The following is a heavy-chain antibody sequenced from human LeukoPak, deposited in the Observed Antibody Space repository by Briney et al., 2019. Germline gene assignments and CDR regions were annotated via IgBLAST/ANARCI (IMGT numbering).Heavy chain of an antibody. V-gene: IGHV3-11*06. D-gene: IGHD3-10*01. CDR2: ISRSSTDT. J-gene: IGHJ4*02. Sequence: PGGSLRLSCGASGFTLSNAWMSWIRQAPGKGLEWLSDISRSSTDTNYADSVKGRFTISRDNAKNSLFLQLNSLRAEDTAVYYCARKTYYYDSGSYSKSYYFDYWGQGTLVTVSS. CDR3: ARKTYYYDSGSYSKSYYFDY. CDR1: GFTLSNAW.